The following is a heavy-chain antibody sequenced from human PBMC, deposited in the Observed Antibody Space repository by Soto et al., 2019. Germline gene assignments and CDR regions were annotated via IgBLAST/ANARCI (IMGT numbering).Heavy chain of an antibody. V-gene: IGHV1-69*08. D-gene: IGHD4-17*01. CDR3: ARGHEYGGNSDAFDI. CDR2: IIPILGTA. Sequence: ASVKVSCKASGGTFSSYTISWVRQAPGQGLEWMGRIIPILGTADYAQKFQDRVTITADKSTNTAYMELRSLFSEDTAVYYCARGHEYGGNSDAFDIWGQGTVVTVSS. CDR1: GGTFSSYT. J-gene: IGHJ3*02.